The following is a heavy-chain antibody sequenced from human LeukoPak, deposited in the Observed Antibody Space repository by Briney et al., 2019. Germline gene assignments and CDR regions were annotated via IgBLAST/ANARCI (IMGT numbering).Heavy chain of an antibody. CDR2: IYSGGST. CDR3: ARDGGYSSGWYAEYYYYYGMDV. V-gene: IGHV3-66*01. Sequence: GGSLRLSCAASGFTVSSNYMSWVRQAPGKGLEGVSVIYSGGSTYYADSVKGRFTISRDNSKNTLYLQMNSLRAEDTAVYYCARDGGYSSGWYAEYYYYYGMDVWGQGTTVTVSS. J-gene: IGHJ6*01. D-gene: IGHD6-19*01. CDR1: GFTVSSNY.